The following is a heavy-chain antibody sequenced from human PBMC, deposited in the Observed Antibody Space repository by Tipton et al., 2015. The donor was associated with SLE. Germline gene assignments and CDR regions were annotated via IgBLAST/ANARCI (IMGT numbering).Heavy chain of an antibody. D-gene: IGHD4/OR15-4a*01. Sequence: QLVQSGAELKKPGASVKVSCKASGYTFINYGITWVRQAPGQGLEWIGWISSFNGNTNYAQNLQDRVTMTTDTSTTTAYMELRRLRSADTAMYYCARVYGEKCLAFFDYWGQGSLDTVSS. J-gene: IGHJ4*02. V-gene: IGHV1-18*01. CDR2: ISSFNGNT. CDR1: GYTFINYG. CDR3: ARVYGEKCLAFFDY.